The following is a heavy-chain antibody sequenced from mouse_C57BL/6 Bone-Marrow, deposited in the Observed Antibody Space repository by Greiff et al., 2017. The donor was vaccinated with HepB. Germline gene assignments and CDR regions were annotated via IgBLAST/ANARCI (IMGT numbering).Heavy chain of an antibody. Sequence: QVQLQQSGAELVKPGASVKMSCKASGYTFTSYWITWVKQRPGQGLEWIGDIYPGSGSTNYNEKFKSKATLTVDTSSSTAYMQLSSLTSEDSAVYYCARTVYYGSRRTWFAYWGQGTLVTVSA. J-gene: IGHJ3*01. CDR2: IYPGSGST. D-gene: IGHD1-1*01. CDR1: GYTFTSYW. V-gene: IGHV1-55*01. CDR3: ARTVYYGSRRTWFAY.